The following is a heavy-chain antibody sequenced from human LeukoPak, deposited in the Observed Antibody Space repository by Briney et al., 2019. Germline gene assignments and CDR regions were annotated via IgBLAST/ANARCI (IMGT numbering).Heavy chain of an antibody. CDR3: ARRVGYSGYDY. J-gene: IGHJ4*02. D-gene: IGHD5-12*01. V-gene: IGHV1-69*06. CDR1: GGTFSSYA. Sequence: ASVKVSCKASGGTFSSYAISWVRQAPGQGLEWMGGIIPIFGTANYAQKLQGRVTITADKSTSTAYMELSSLRSEDTAVYYCARRVGYSGYDYWGQGTLVTVSS. CDR2: IIPIFGTA.